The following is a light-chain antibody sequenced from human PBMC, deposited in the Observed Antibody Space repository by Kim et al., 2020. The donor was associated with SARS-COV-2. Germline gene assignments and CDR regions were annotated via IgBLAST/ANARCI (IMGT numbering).Light chain of an antibody. Sequence: DIQMTQSPSTLSASVGDRVSITCRASQSVSGWLAWYQQKPGRAPKVLIYDAFTLESGVPSRFSGSGSGTEFTLTISSLQPDDFATYYCQQYANDPWPFGQGTKVDIK. V-gene: IGKV1-5*01. CDR1: QSVSGW. CDR3: QQYANDPWP. J-gene: IGKJ1*01. CDR2: DAF.